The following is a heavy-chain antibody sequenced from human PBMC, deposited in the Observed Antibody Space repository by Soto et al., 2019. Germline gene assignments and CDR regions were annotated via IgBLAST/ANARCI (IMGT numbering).Heavy chain of an antibody. CDR3: AKDRGQWLADSYFDY. Sequence: GGSLRLSCAASGFTFSSYAMSLVRQAPGKGLEWVSAISGSGGSTYYADSVKGRFTISRDNSKNTLYLQMNSLKAEDTAVYYCAKDRGQWLADSYFDYWGQGTLVTVSS. CDR1: GFTFSSYA. CDR2: ISGSGGST. V-gene: IGHV3-23*01. D-gene: IGHD6-19*01. J-gene: IGHJ4*02.